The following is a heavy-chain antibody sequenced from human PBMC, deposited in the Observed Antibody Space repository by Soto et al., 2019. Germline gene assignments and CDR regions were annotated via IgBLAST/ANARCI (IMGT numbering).Heavy chain of an antibody. Sequence: SETLSLTCTVSGGSISSGTHYWGWIRQPPGKGLEWIGSIYYSGVTYYSPSLKSRVTISVDTSKSQFSLKLTSVTATDTAVYYCARHTGYCSGSSCYSIYFEYWGQGSLVTVSS. CDR1: GGSISSGTHY. V-gene: IGHV4-39*01. D-gene: IGHD2-15*01. CDR2: IYYSGVT. CDR3: ARHTGYCSGSSCYSIYFEY. J-gene: IGHJ4*02.